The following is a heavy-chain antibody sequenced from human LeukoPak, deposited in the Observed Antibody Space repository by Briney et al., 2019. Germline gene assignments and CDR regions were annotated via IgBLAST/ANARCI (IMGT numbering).Heavy chain of an antibody. CDR1: GGSFSIYY. CDR3: ARVNSSGSFLDY. Sequence: SQTLSLTRTVSGGSFSIYYWSWIRQSAGKGLEWIGHISTSGSTNYSPSLKSRVTISVDKSKNQFYLRLTSATAADTAVYYCARVNSSGSFLDYWGQGTLVTVSS. CDR2: ISTSGST. J-gene: IGHJ4*02. D-gene: IGHD3-22*01. V-gene: IGHV4-4*07.